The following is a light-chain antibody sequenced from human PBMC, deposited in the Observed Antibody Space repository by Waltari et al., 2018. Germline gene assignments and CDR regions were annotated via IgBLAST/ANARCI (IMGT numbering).Light chain of an antibody. CDR3: QYYDQLPPRT. V-gene: IGKV1-33*01. Sequence: IQMTQSPSSLSASIGDRVTNSCQESHHIGYCLNLYQAKLGKAPRLLIYEASTLGTAAPTRFRGTGSGTHYTFSIRSLQPGDIAAYYGQYYDQLPPRTFGGGPKVEIK. J-gene: IGKJ4*01. CDR1: HHIGYC. CDR2: EAS.